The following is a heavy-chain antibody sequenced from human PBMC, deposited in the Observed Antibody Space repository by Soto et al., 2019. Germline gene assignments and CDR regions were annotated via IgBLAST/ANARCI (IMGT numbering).Heavy chain of an antibody. CDR1: GFIFRDYL. D-gene: IGHD5-12*01. CDR3: DRVATRVQSIEVLEY. J-gene: IGHJ4*02. CDR2: LSFDGSAE. Sequence: QVQLVESGGGVVQPGTSLRLSCKASGFIFRDYLIHWDRQAPGKGLEWLAVLSFDGSAEYYADSTRARFTLYSDSPKSTTYLVIKIVKREDTAMYYCDRVATRVQSIEVLEYWGEGTLVT. V-gene: IGHV3-30*03.